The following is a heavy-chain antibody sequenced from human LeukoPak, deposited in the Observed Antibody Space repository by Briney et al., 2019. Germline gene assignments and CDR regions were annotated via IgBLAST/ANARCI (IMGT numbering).Heavy chain of an antibody. CDR2: IWYDGSNK. CDR3: ARETGIDSWFDP. Sequence: GGSLRLSCAASGFTFSSYGMHWVRQAPGKGLEWVAVIWYDGSNKYYADSVKGRFTISRDNSKNTLYLQMNSLRAEDTAVYYCARETGIDSWFDPWGQGTLVTVSS. D-gene: IGHD1-1*01. J-gene: IGHJ5*02. V-gene: IGHV3-33*01. CDR1: GFTFSSYG.